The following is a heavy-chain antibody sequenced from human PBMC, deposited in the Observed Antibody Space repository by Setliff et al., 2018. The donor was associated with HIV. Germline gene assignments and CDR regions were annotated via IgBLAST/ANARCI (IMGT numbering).Heavy chain of an antibody. Sequence: SVKVSCKASEDTFNSYTIHWVRQTPGQGLEWMGRTIPVLSMSNFALKFQGRGSIFADKSTSTAYLGLNGLTSEDTAIYYWATSFGSGVAPFDSWGQGTLVTVSS. CDR2: TIPVLSMS. CDR1: EDTFNSYT. D-gene: IGHD3-10*01. CDR3: ATSFGSGVAPFDS. V-gene: IGHV1-69*02. J-gene: IGHJ4*02.